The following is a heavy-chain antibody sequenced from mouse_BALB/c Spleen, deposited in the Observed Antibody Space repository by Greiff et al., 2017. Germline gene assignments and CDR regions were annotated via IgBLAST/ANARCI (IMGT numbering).Heavy chain of an antibody. V-gene: IGHV3-2*02. D-gene: IGHD2-14*01. CDR1: GYSITSDYA. CDR2: ISYSGST. J-gene: IGHJ4*01. CDR3: ASYYRYDEGGMDY. Sequence: EVQLKESGPGLVKPSQSLSLTCTVTGYSITSDYAWNWIRQFPGNKLEWMGYISYSGSTSYNPSLKSRISITRDTSKNQFFLQLNSVTTEDTATYYCASYYRYDEGGMDYWGQGTSVTVSS.